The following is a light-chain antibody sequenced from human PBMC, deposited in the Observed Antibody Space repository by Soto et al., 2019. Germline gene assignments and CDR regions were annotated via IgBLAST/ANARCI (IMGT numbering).Light chain of an antibody. J-gene: IGKJ4*01. V-gene: IGKV3-20*01. Sequence: EIVLTQSPGTLSLSPGEIATLSCRASQSVSNKYLAWYQQKAGQAPSLLIYGASRMATGTPERFSGSGSGTDFTLTISRLEPEDFAVYYCQQYGSSPVTFGGGTKVEIK. CDR2: GAS. CDR1: QSVSNKY. CDR3: QQYGSSPVT.